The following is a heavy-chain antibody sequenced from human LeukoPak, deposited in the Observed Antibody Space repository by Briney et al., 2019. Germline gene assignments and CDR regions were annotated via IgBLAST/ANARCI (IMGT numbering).Heavy chain of an antibody. Sequence: GGSLRLSCAASGFTFSNYDMSWVRQAPGKGLEWVSSISGGSRSIHYVDSVKGRFTTSRDNAKNSLYLQMNSLRAEDTAVYYCARDYFYCGGDCFVDYWGQGTLVTVSS. D-gene: IGHD2-21*02. CDR1: GFTFSNYD. J-gene: IGHJ4*02. CDR2: ISGGSRSI. V-gene: IGHV3-21*01. CDR3: ARDYFYCGGDCFVDY.